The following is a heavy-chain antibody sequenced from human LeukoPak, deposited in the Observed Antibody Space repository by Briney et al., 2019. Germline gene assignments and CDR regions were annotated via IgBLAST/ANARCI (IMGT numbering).Heavy chain of an antibody. CDR1: GGSFSGYY. CDR2: INHSGST. V-gene: IGHV4-34*01. D-gene: IGHD2-21*02. CDR3: ARGRPYCGGDCYFSRSYDY. J-gene: IGHJ4*02. Sequence: SDTLSLTCAVYGGSFSGYYWSWIRQPPGKGLEWIGEINHSGSTNYNPSLKSRVTISVDTSKNQFSLKLSSVTAADTAVYYCARGRPYCGGDCYFSRSYDYWGQGTLVTVSS.